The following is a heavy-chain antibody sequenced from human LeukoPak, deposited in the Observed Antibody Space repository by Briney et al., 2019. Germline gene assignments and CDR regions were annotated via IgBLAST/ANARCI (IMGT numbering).Heavy chain of an antibody. D-gene: IGHD6-19*01. CDR3: ARDSDGVAGTTSYFQH. J-gene: IGHJ1*01. CDR1: GFTFSSYS. Sequence: GGSLRLSCAASGFTFSSYSMNWVRQAPGKGLEWVSSISSSSSYIYYADSVKGRFTISRDNAKNSLYLQMNSLRAEDTAVYYCARDSDGVAGTTSYFQHWGQGTLVTVSS. CDR2: ISSSSSYI. V-gene: IGHV3-21*01.